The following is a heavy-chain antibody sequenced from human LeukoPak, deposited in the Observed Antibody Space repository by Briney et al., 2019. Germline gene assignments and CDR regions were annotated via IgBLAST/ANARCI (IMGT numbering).Heavy chain of an antibody. V-gene: IGHV3-53*01. CDR1: GFTFSSYA. CDR2: IYSGGST. Sequence: GGSLRLSCAASGFTFSSYAMSWVRQAPGKGLEWVSVIYSGGSTYYADSVKGRFTISRDNSKNTLYLQMNSLRAEDTAVYYCAREAQDSTGFDPWGQGTLVTVSS. CDR3: AREAQDSTGFDP. D-gene: IGHD2-15*01. J-gene: IGHJ5*02.